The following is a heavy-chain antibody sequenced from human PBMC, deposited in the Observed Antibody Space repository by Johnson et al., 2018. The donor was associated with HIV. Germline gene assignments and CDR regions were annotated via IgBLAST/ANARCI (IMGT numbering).Heavy chain of an antibody. Sequence: QVQLVESGGGLVKPGGSLRLSCAASGFTFSDYYMSWIRQAPGKGLEWVSYISSSGSTIYYADSVKGRFTISRDNAKNSLYLQLNSLRAEDTSLYYCAKTTRGNWGSCFDIWGQGTMVTGCS. CDR3: AKTTRGNWGSCFDI. J-gene: IGHJ3*02. CDR2: ISSSGSTI. CDR1: GFTFSDYY. V-gene: IGHV3-11*04. D-gene: IGHD7-27*01.